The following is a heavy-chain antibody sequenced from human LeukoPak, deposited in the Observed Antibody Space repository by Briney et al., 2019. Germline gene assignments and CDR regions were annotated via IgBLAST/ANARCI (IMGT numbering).Heavy chain of an antibody. V-gene: IGHV1-2*02. Sequence: ASVKVSCKASGYTFTGYYMHWVRQAPGQGLGWMGWINPNSGGTNYAQKFQGRVTMTRDTSISTGYMELSRLTSDDTAVYYCAGGKGYTYGPTVFWGQGTMVTVSS. J-gene: IGHJ3*01. CDR1: GYTFTGYY. D-gene: IGHD5-18*01. CDR2: INPNSGGT. CDR3: AGGKGYTYGPTVF.